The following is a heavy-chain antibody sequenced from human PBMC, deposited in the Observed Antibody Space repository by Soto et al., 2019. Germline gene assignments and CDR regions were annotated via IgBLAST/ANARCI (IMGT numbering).Heavy chain of an antibody. CDR2: IYSGGST. Sequence: GGSLRLSCAASGFTVSSNYMSWVRQAPGKGLEWVSVIYSGGSTYYADSVKGRFTISRDNSKNTLYLQMNSLRAEDTAVYYCARGDSSGYLSAFDIWGQGTMVTVSS. D-gene: IGHD3-22*01. V-gene: IGHV3-53*01. J-gene: IGHJ3*02. CDR1: GFTVSSNY. CDR3: ARGDSSGYLSAFDI.